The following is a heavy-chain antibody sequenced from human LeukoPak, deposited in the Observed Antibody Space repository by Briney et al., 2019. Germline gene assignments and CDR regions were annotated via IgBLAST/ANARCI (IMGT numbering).Heavy chain of an antibody. Sequence: GGSLRLSCSASGFTFSSFAMHWVRQAPGKGLQYVSGISSNGGSTYHADSVKDRLTISRDNSRNTLFLQMSSLRAEDTAVYYCVKEFCSDGVCYCYFDYWGQGTLVTVSS. V-gene: IGHV3-64D*06. D-gene: IGHD2-8*01. J-gene: IGHJ4*02. CDR3: VKEFCSDGVCYCYFDY. CDR1: GFTFSSFA. CDR2: ISSNGGST.